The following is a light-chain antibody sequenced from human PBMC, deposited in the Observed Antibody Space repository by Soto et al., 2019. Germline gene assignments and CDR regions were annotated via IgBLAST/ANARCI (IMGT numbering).Light chain of an antibody. CDR2: EAS. J-gene: IGKJ1*01. Sequence: AIQLTQSPSSLSASVGDRVTITCRASQGISSALAWYQQRPGKAPKLLIYEASILQSGVPSRFSGSGSGTEFTLTISSLQPEDFATYYCQHYNSYSEAFGQGTKV. CDR3: QHYNSYSEA. CDR1: QGISSA. V-gene: IGKV1-13*02.